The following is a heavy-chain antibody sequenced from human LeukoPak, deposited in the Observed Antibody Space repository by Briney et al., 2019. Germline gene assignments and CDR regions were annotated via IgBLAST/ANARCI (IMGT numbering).Heavy chain of an antibody. Sequence: PSETLSLTCTVSGGSVSSFYWNWIRQPPGKGLEWIGRIYARGSTNYNPPLKSRVTMSLETSKNQFSLKLTSLTAADTAVYYCAKSYDFWSGYFDIWGQGTMVTVSS. CDR3: AKSYDFWSGYFDI. D-gene: IGHD3-3*01. CDR1: GGSVSSFY. J-gene: IGHJ3*02. CDR2: IYARGST. V-gene: IGHV4-4*07.